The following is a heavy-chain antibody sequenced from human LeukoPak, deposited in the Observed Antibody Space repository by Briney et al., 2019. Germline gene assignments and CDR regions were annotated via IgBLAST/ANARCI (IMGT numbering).Heavy chain of an antibody. V-gene: IGHV3-21*01. J-gene: IGHJ4*02. Sequence: GGSLRLSCAASRFTFSSYSMNWVRQAPGKGLEWVSSISSSGSTIYYADSVKGRFTISRDNAKNTLYLQMNSLRAEDTAVYYCARWGGRMGIAAAGIDYWGQGTLVTVSS. D-gene: IGHD6-13*01. CDR3: ARWGGRMGIAAAGIDY. CDR2: ISSSGSTI. CDR1: RFTFSSYS.